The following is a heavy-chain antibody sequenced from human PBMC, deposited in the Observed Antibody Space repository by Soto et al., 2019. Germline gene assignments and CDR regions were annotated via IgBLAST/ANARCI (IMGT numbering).Heavy chain of an antibody. CDR1: GFTVSSNY. CDR3: ARDWVNVQYYYYDMDV. Sequence: GGSLRLSCAASGFTVSSNYMNWVRQAPGKGLEWVSLIYSDGSTYYADSVKGRFTISRDDSKNTLFLQMNNLRAEDTAVYYCARDWVNVQYYYYDMDVSGQEITVTVSS. CDR2: IYSDGST. J-gene: IGHJ6*02. D-gene: IGHD3-16*01. V-gene: IGHV3-53*01.